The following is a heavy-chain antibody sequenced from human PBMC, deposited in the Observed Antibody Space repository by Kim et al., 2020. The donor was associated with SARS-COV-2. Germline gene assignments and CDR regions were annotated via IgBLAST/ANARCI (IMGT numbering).Heavy chain of an antibody. Sequence: SETLSPTCAVSGGSISSSNWWSWVRQPPGKGLEWIGEIYHSGSTNYNPSLKSRVTISVDKSKNQFSLKLSSVTAADTAVYYCASGGGYNPDAFDIWGQGTMVTVSS. J-gene: IGHJ3*02. CDR1: GGSISSSNW. CDR3: ASGGGYNPDAFDI. CDR2: IYHSGST. V-gene: IGHV4-4*02. D-gene: IGHD5-12*01.